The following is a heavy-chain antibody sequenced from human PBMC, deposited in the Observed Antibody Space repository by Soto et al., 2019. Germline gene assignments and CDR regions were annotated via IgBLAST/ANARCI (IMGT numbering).Heavy chain of an antibody. V-gene: IGHV3-23*01. D-gene: IGHD2-2*01. CDR2: TTGSGGYT. J-gene: IGHJ4*02. CDR1: GFTFSTYV. Sequence: GSLRLSCAASGFTFSTYVMSWVRQAPVKGLEWASATTGSGGYTYYADSVKGRFTVSRDNSKNTLYLQMNSLRDDDTAVYYCVKGSSNSRPYYFDYWGQGTLVTVSS. CDR3: VKGSSNSRPYYFDY.